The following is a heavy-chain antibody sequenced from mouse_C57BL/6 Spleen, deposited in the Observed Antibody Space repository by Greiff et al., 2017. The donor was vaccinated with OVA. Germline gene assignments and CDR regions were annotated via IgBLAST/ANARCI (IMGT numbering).Heavy chain of an antibody. D-gene: IGHD1-1*01. V-gene: IGHV1-80*01. CDR3: EAYYYGSSYFDY. CDR1: GSAFSSYW. Sequence: QVQLQQSGAELVKPGASVKISCKASGSAFSSYWMNWVKQRPGKGLEWIGQIYPGDGDTNYNGKFKGKATRTADKSSSTAYMQLSSLTSEDSAVYFCEAYYYGSSYFDYWGQGTTLTVSS. J-gene: IGHJ2*01. CDR2: IYPGDGDT.